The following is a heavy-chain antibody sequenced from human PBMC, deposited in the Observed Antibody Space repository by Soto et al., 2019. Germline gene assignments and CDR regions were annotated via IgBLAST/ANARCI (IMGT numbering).Heavy chain of an antibody. D-gene: IGHD3-22*01. J-gene: IGHJ4*02. CDR3: ARAPRDSGGYPQYYFDY. V-gene: IGHV1-2*04. Sequence: QVQLVQSGAEVKKPGASVKVSCKASGYTFTGYYMHWVRQAPGQGLEWMGWINPNSGGTNYAQKFQGWVTMTRDTSISTAYMELSRLRSDDTAVYYCARAPRDSGGYPQYYFDYWGQGTLVTVSS. CDR2: INPNSGGT. CDR1: GYTFTGYY.